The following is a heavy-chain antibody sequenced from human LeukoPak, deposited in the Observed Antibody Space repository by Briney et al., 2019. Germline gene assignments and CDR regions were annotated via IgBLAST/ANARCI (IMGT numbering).Heavy chain of an antibody. CDR1: GFTFSSYE. CDR3: ARELSSGWYGGAYNWFDP. CDR2: ISSSGSTI. J-gene: IGHJ5*02. V-gene: IGHV3-48*03. D-gene: IGHD6-19*01. Sequence: GGSLRLSCAASGFTFSSYEMNWVRQAPGKGLEWVSYISSSGSTIYYADSVKGRFTISRGNAKNSLYLQMNSLRAEDTAVYYCARELSSGWYGGAYNWFDPWGQGTLVTVST.